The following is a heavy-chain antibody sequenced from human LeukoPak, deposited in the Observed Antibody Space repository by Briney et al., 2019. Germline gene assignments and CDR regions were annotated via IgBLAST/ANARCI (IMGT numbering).Heavy chain of an antibody. CDR3: ATSIVVPTTDAFDI. J-gene: IGHJ3*02. D-gene: IGHD1-26*01. V-gene: IGHV1-24*01. CDR2: FDPEDGET. CDR1: GYTLPELS. Sequence: ASVNVSCKVSGYTLPELSMHWVRQAPGKGLEWMGGFDPEDGETIYAQKFQGRVTMTEDTSTDTAYMELSSLRSEYTAVYYCATSIVVPTTDAFDIWGQGTMVTVSS.